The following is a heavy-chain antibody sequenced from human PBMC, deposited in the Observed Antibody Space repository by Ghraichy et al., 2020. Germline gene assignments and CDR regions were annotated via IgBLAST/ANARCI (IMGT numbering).Heavy chain of an antibody. Sequence: GGSLRLSCAASGFTFSSYGMHWVRQAPGKGLEWVAVIWYDGSNKYYADSVKGRFTISRDNSKNTLYLQMNSLRAEDTAVYYCARVGYSYGTYYYYYYGMDVWGQGTTVTVSS. V-gene: IGHV3-33*01. J-gene: IGHJ6*02. CDR3: ARVGYSYGTYYYYYYGMDV. CDR2: IWYDGSNK. CDR1: GFTFSSYG. D-gene: IGHD5-18*01.